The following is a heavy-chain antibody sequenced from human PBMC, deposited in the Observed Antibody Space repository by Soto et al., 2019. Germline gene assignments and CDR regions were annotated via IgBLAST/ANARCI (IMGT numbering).Heavy chain of an antibody. D-gene: IGHD2-2*01. J-gene: IGHJ4*02. CDR3: ARQTSNWLLEY. V-gene: IGHV1-2*02. CDR1: GYIVSDYY. CDR2: ISPKRGGK. Sequence: ASVKVSCKASGYIVSDYYMHWVRQAPGQGLEWMGWISPKRGGKKYAQKFQGRISMSRDTSISTAYMELSRLKSDVTAVYYCARQTSNWLLEYWGQGTLVTVSS.